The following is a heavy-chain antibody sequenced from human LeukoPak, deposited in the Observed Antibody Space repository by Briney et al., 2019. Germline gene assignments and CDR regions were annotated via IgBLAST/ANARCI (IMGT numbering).Heavy chain of an antibody. Sequence: SVKVSCKASGYTFTSYYVHWVRQAPGQGLEWMGIISPSGDSTTYAQKFQGRVTMSRDTSTSTVSMELSSLRSEDTAVYYCARAYSGYAPNDYWGQGTLVTVSS. CDR2: ISPSGDST. V-gene: IGHV1-46*01. D-gene: IGHD5-12*01. CDR1: GYTFTSYY. CDR3: ARAYSGYAPNDY. J-gene: IGHJ4*02.